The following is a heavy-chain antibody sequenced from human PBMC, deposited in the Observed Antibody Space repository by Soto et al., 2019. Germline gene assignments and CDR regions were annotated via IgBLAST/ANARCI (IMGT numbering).Heavy chain of an antibody. J-gene: IGHJ4*02. Sequence: SETLSLTCAVSGGSISSGGYSWSWIRQPPGKGLEWIGNIYHSGSTYYNPSLKSRVTILVDRSKNQFSLKLSSVTAADTAVYYCASGEVVALGYWGQGTXVPVSS. V-gene: IGHV4-30-2*01. CDR3: ASGEVVALGY. CDR2: IYHSGST. D-gene: IGHD2-15*01. CDR1: GGSISSGGYS.